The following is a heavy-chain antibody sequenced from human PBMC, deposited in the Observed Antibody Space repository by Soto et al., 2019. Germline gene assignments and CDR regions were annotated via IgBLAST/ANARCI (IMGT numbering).Heavy chain of an antibody. CDR3: ARQEGELGARSPEDYYGMDV. Sequence: ASVKVSCKASGYTFTSYYMHWVRQAPGQGLEWMGIINPSGGSTSYAQKFQGRVTMTRDTSTSTVYMELSSLRSEDTAVYYCARQEGELGARSPEDYYGMDVWGQGTTVTVSS. V-gene: IGHV1-46*01. CDR2: INPSGGST. J-gene: IGHJ6*02. CDR1: GYTFTSYY. D-gene: IGHD7-27*01.